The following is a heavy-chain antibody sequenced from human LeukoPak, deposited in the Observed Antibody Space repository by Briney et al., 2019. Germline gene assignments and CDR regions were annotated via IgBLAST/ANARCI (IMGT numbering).Heavy chain of an antibody. CDR1: GGSFSGYY. CDR3: ASYYTGSSWYDY. V-gene: IGHV4-34*01. D-gene: IGHD6-13*01. CDR2: INHSGST. Sequence: PSETPSPNRAVYGGSFSGYYWSWIRQPPRKGLGWIGEINHSGSTNYNPSLKSRVTISVDTSKNQFSLKLSSVTAADTAVYYCASYYTGSSWYDYWGQGTLVTVSS. J-gene: IGHJ4*02.